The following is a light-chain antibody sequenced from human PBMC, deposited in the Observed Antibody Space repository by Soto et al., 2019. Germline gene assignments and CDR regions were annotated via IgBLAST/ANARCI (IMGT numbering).Light chain of an antibody. J-gene: IGKJ1*01. CDR3: QQYKTYSRT. Sequence: DIQMTQSHSTLSASVGDRVTITCRASQSVNTWLAWYQQKPGEAPKLLIYEGSTLERGVPSMFSGSGSGTEFPITISSLQPDDFATFYCQQYKTYSRTFGQGTKVEVK. CDR2: EGS. CDR1: QSVNTW. V-gene: IGKV1-5*03.